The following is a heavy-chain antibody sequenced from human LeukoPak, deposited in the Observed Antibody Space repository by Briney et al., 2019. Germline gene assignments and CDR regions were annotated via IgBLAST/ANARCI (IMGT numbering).Heavy chain of an antibody. CDR2: IYHSGST. CDR1: GYPISGGYY. V-gene: IGHV4-38-2*02. J-gene: IGHJ4*02. Sequence: SSETLSLTCTVSGYPISGGYYWGWIRQPPGKGLEWIGDIYHSGSTSYNPSLKSRVTISVDTSKNQFSLKLSSVTAADTAVYYCGTMWAFGGVRDYWGQGTLVTVSS. CDR3: GTMWAFGGVRDY. D-gene: IGHD3-16*01.